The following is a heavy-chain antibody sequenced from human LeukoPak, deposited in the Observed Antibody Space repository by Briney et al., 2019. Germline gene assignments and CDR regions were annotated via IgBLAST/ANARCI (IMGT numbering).Heavy chain of an antibody. CDR3: ARENGGEDY. Sequence: GASVKVSCKASGYTFTGYYMHWVRQAPGQGLEWMGWINPNSGGTNYAQKFQGRVTMTRDTSTSTVYMELSSLRSEDTAVYYCARENGGEDYWGQGTLVTVSS. D-gene: IGHD2-21*01. CDR1: GYTFTGYY. J-gene: IGHJ4*02. V-gene: IGHV1-2*02. CDR2: INPNSGGT.